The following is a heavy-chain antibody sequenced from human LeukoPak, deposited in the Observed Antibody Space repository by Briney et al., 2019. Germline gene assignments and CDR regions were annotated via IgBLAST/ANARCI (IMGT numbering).Heavy chain of an antibody. Sequence: TGGSLRLSCAASGFTFSRYWMHWVRQAPGKGLEWVSGISGSGGTTYYADSVKGRFTISRDTSKNALYLQMNSLRAEDTAVYYCAKDGDTAMVYFDYWGQGTLITVSS. CDR1: GFTFSRYW. CDR3: AKDGDTAMVYFDY. CDR2: ISGSGGTT. D-gene: IGHD5-18*01. J-gene: IGHJ4*02. V-gene: IGHV3-23*01.